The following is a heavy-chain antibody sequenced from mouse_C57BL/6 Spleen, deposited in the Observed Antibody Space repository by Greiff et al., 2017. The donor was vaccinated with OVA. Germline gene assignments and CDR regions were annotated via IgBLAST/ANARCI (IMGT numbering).Heavy chain of an antibody. CDR3: ARSGSGYFDV. CDR1: GYTFTSYG. Sequence: QVQLQQSGAELAKPGASVKLSCKASGYTFTSYGISWVKQRTGQGLEWIGVIYPRSGNTYYNEKFKGKATLTADKSSSTAYMELSSLTSEDSAVYFGARSGSGYFDVWGTGTTVTVSS. CDR2: IYPRSGNT. J-gene: IGHJ1*03. V-gene: IGHV1-81*01. D-gene: IGHD4-1*01.